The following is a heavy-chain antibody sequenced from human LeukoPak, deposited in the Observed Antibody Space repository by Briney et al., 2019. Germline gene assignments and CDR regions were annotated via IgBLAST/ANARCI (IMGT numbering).Heavy chain of an antibody. Sequence: PSETLSLTCTVSGGSISSSSYYWGWLRQSPGKGLEWIASIYYSGRTYYNPSLQSRVTISVDTSKSQFSLKLSSVTAADTAVYYCARLATKARDSVATTAIDYWGQGTLVTVSS. CDR3: ARLATKARDSVATTAIDY. CDR2: IYYSGRT. CDR1: GGSISSSSYY. J-gene: IGHJ4*02. V-gene: IGHV4-39*01. D-gene: IGHD5-12*01.